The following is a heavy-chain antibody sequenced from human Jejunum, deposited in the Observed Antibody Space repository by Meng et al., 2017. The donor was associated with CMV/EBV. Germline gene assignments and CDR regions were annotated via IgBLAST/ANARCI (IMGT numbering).Heavy chain of an antibody. J-gene: IGHJ4*02. Sequence: EVQLVESGGGLVQRGGSLRLSFAASGFTFSSSWMHWVSQAPGKGPVWVSDLKPDGSRSSYADSVKGRFTTSRDNAKNTLYLQMNSLRVDETAVYYCVRDGPNYYDYWGQGTLVTVSS. CDR3: VRDGPNYYDY. CDR2: LKPDGSRS. V-gene: IGHV3-74*01. CDR1: GFTFSSSW.